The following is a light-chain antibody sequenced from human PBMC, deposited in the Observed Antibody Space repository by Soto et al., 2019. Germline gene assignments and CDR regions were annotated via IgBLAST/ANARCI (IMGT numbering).Light chain of an antibody. CDR2: AVS. CDR1: QRVSSY. J-gene: IGKJ1*01. CDR3: QQSYTTPSWT. V-gene: IGKV1-39*01. Sequence: DIPLIQSPSSLSASVGDRVTITCHTSQRVSSYLNWYQQKPGKAPKLLINAVSTLHSGVPSRFSGSGSETDFTLTISSLQPEDSGTYYCQQSYTTPSWTFGQGTKVAI.